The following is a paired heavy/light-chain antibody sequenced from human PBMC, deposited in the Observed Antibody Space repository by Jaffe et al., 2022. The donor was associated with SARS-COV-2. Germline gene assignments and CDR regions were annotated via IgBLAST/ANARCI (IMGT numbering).Heavy chain of an antibody. CDR3: AGGVTMVRGVRPPSFYYYGMDV. CDR1: GSTFSNYA. D-gene: IGHD3-10*01. CDR2: ISSLRGGT. Sequence: EVQLLESGGGLVQPGGSLRLSCAASGSTFSNYAMSWVRQAPGKGLEWVSTISSLRGGTYYADSVKGRFTISRDISKNTLYLQMNSLRGEDTAVYYCAGGVTMVRGVRPPSFYYYGMDVWGQGTTVTVSS. V-gene: IGHV3-23*01. J-gene: IGHJ6*02.
Light chain of an antibody. V-gene: IGKV4-1*01. CDR1: QSVLYSSNNKNY. J-gene: IGKJ2*01. CDR3: QQYESTPYT. Sequence: DIVMTQSPDSLAVSLGERATINCKSSQSVLYSSNNKNYLAWYQQKPGQPPKLLIYWASTRESGVPDRFSGSGSGTDFTLTISSLQAEDVAVYYCQQYESTPYTFGQGTKLEI. CDR2: WAS.